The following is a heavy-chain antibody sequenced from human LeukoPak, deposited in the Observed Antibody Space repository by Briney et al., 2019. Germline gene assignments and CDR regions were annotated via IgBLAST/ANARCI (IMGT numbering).Heavy chain of an antibody. CDR2: IYYSGST. CDR3: ARGYDYVWGSYRQTSRGYYFDY. Sequence: SETLSLTCTVSGGSISSSSSYWGWIRQPPGKGLEWIGSIYYSGSTYYNPSLKSRVTISVGTSKNQFSLKLSSVTAADTAVYYCARGYDYVWGSYRQTSRGYYFDYWGQGTLVTVSS. V-gene: IGHV4-39*01. D-gene: IGHD3-16*02. CDR1: GGSISSSSSY. J-gene: IGHJ4*02.